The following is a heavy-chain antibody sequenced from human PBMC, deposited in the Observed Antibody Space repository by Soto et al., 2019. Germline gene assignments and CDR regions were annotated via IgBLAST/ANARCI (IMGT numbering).Heavy chain of an antibody. CDR1: GGSISSDYYY. CDR2: MYDRGST. CDR3: ASYCTHGVCSNPFYYYGMDV. J-gene: IGHJ6*02. Sequence: SETLSLTCNVSGGSISSDYYYWSWIRHPPGTGLEWIGHMYDRGSTFYNPSLESRVTMSVDTSKNQFSLRLSAVTAADTAVYYCASYCTHGVCSNPFYYYGMDVWGQGSPVTVSS. V-gene: IGHV4-30-4*01. D-gene: IGHD2-8*01.